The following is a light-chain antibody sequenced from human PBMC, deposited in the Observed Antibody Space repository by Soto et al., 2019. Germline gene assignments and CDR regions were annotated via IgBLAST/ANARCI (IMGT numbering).Light chain of an antibody. CDR1: SRDDGGYNY. CDR3: SSYTSSSTLNWV. V-gene: IGLV2-14*01. J-gene: IGLJ3*02. Sequence: QPVLTQPASVSGSPGQSITISCTGTSRDDGGYNYVSWYQQHPGKAPKLMIYEVSNRPSGVSNRFSGSKSGNTASLTISGLQAEDEADYYCSSYTSSSTLNWVFGGGTKVTVL. CDR2: EVS.